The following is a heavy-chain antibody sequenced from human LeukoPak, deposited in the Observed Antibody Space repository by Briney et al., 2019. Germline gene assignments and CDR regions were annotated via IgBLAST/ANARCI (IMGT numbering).Heavy chain of an antibody. D-gene: IGHD1-26*01. Sequence: GGSLRLSCTASGFTFTRNCMHWVRQAPGKGLEWVAVIPHDGSSALYADSVKGRFIISRDNSKNTQYLQMNSLRIEDSAVYYCATGSDFYYDSWGQGILVTVSS. CDR1: GFTFTRNC. V-gene: IGHV3-30-3*01. CDR2: IPHDGSSA. J-gene: IGHJ5*01. CDR3: ATGSDFYYDS.